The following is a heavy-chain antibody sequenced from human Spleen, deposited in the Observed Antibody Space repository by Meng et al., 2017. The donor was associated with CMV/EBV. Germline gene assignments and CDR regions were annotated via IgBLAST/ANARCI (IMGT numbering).Heavy chain of an antibody. D-gene: IGHD3-3*01. CDR3: ARGTIFRNTYYYGMDV. Sequence: GGSLRLSCAASGFTFDDYAMHWVRPAPGKGLEWVSGISWNSGSIGYADSVKGRFTMSRDNAKNSLYLQMNSLRAEDTALYYCARGTIFRNTYYYGMDVWGQGTTVTVSS. J-gene: IGHJ6*02. CDR1: GFTFDDYA. V-gene: IGHV3-9*01. CDR2: ISWNSGSI.